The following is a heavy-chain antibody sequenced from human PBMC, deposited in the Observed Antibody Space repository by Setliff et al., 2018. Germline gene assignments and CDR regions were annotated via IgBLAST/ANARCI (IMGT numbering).Heavy chain of an antibody. CDR2: ISAYNGNT. V-gene: IGHV1-18*01. D-gene: IGHD4-17*01. Sequence: GASVKVSCKASGYTFTNYDINWVRQAPGQGLEWLGWISAYNGNTHYAQKLQGRVSMTTDTSTSTAYMELRSLRSDDTAVYYCARVYTLTIPPDYWGQGTLVTVSS. CDR3: ARVYTLTIPPDY. J-gene: IGHJ4*02. CDR1: GYTFTNYD.